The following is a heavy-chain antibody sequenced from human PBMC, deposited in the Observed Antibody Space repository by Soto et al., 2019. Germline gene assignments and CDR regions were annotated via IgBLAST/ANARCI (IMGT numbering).Heavy chain of an antibody. V-gene: IGHV3-21*01. J-gene: IGHJ3*01. Sequence: VGSLRLCCAASGFSFSGYNMNWVRQAPGKGLEWVSSISGDSNYIYYADSVQGRFTISRDNAKNSVYLQMNSLRAEDTAVYYCARVVYFDRSAYGLWGQGTMVTVSS. CDR3: ARVVYFDRSAYGL. CDR2: ISGDSNYI. D-gene: IGHD3-22*01. CDR1: GFSFSGYN.